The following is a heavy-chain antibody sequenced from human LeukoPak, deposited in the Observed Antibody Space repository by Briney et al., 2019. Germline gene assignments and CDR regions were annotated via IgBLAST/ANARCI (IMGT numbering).Heavy chain of an antibody. CDR1: GGSISSSSYY. CDR2: IYYSGRT. CDR3: AREAVTIFGVVRTQTTKLPHRFDP. J-gene: IGHJ5*02. V-gene: IGHV4-39*07. D-gene: IGHD3-3*01. Sequence: PSETLSLTCTVSGGSISSSSYYWGWIRQPPGKGLEWIGSIYYSGRTYYNPSLKSRVTISVDTSKNQFSLKLSSVTAADTAVYYCAREAVTIFGVVRTQTTKLPHRFDPWGQGTLVTVSS.